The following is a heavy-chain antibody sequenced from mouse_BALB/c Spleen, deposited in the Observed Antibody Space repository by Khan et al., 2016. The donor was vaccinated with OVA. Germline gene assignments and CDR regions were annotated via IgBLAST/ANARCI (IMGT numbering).Heavy chain of an antibody. CDR2: ISSGSSSI. J-gene: IGHJ2*01. V-gene: IGHV5-17*02. CDR3: ARDSNFDY. CDR1: GFTFSRFG. Sequence: EVQLQESGGGLVQPGGSRKLSCAASGFTFSRFGMHWVRQAPEKGLEWVAYISSGSSSIYYADTVKCRFTISRDNPKNTLFLQMTSLRSEDTAMYYCARDSNFDYWGQGTTLTVSS.